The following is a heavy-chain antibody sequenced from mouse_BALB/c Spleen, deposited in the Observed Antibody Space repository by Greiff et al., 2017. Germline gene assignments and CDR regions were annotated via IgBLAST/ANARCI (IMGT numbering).Heavy chain of an antibody. CDR2: ISSGSSTI. D-gene: IGHD2-10*02. CDR3: ARKTEYASYAMDY. J-gene: IGHJ4*01. V-gene: IGHV5-17*02. CDR1: GFTFSSFG. Sequence: EVQGVESGGGLVQPGGSRKLSCAASGFTFSSFGMHWVRQAPEKGLEWVAYISSGSSTIYYADTVKGRFTISRDNPKNTLFLQMTSLRSEDTAMYYCARKTEYASYAMDYWGQGTSVTVSS.